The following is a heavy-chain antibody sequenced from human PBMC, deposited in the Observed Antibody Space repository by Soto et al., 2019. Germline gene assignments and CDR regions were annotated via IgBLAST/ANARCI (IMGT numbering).Heavy chain of an antibody. D-gene: IGHD1-26*01. Sequence: QVQLVQSGAEVKKPGSSVKVSCKASGGTFSSYAISWVRQAPGQGLEWMGGIIPIFGTANYAQKFQDRVTITADESTSTAYMELSSLRSEDTAVYYCARGVGEVGATKVYFDYWGQGTLVTVSS. CDR2: IIPIFGTA. CDR3: ARGVGEVGATKVYFDY. J-gene: IGHJ4*02. V-gene: IGHV1-69*01. CDR1: GGTFSSYA.